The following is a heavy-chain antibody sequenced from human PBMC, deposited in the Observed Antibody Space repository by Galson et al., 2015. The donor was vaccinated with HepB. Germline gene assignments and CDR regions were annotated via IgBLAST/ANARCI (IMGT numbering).Heavy chain of an antibody. D-gene: IGHD3-10*01. CDR2: IYWDDDK. Sequence: ALVKPTQTLTLTCSFSGFSLHTSGVGVGWIRQPPGKALEWLALIYWDDDKRYSPSLNNRLTITKDTSKNQVVLTMTNMDPVDTATYYCAHRHSRDFGSGSYYNFWGQGTLVTVSS. V-gene: IGHV2-5*02. CDR3: AHRHSRDFGSGSYYNF. J-gene: IGHJ4*02. CDR1: GFSLHTSGVG.